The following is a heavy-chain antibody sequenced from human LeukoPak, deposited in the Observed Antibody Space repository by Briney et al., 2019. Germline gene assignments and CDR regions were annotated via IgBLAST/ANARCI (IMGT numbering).Heavy chain of an antibody. Sequence: GGSLRLSCAASGFTFSNAWVSWVRQAPGKGLEWVGRIKSKTDGGTTDYAAPVKGRFTISRDDSKNTLYLQMNSLKTEDTAVYYYTRRVGDRGDYWGQGTLVTVSS. J-gene: IGHJ4*02. CDR3: TRRVGDRGDY. D-gene: IGHD1-26*01. V-gene: IGHV3-15*01. CDR2: IKSKTDGGTT. CDR1: GFTFSNAW.